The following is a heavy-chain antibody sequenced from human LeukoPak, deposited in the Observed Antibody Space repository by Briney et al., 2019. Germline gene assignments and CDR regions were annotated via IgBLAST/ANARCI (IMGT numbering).Heavy chain of an antibody. CDR1: GFTFSNYW. V-gene: IGHV3-7*01. CDR3: ARDRVWTVLY. D-gene: IGHD6-13*01. Sequence: GGSLRLSCAASGFTFSNYWMSWVRQAPGKGLEWVANINQDGSEEYYVDSVKGRFTISRDNAKNSLYLQVNSLKTEDTAVYYCARDRVWTVLYWGQGTLVTVSS. J-gene: IGHJ4*02. CDR2: INQDGSEE.